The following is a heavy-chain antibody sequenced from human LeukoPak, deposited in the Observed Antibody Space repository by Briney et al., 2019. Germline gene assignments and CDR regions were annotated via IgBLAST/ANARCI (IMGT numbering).Heavy chain of an antibody. CDR3: ARGWGDNGYYDSSGYPDDY. J-gene: IGHJ4*02. CDR2: MNPNSGNT. Sequence: ASVKVSCKASGYTFTSYDINWVRQATGQGLEWMGWMNPNSGNTGYAQKFQGRVTMTRNTSISTAYMELSSLRSEDTAVYYCARGWGDNGYYDSSGYPDDYWGQGTLVTVSS. CDR1: GYTFTSYD. V-gene: IGHV1-8*01. D-gene: IGHD3-22*01.